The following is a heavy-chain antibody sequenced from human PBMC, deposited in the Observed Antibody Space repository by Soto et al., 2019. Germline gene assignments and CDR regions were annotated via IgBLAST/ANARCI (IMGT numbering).Heavy chain of an antibody. D-gene: IGHD6-13*01. Sequence: GGSLRLSCAASGFTFSSYAISWVRQAPGKGLEWVSAISGSGGSTYYADSVKGRFTISRDNSKNMLYLQMNSLRAEDTAVYYCAKGFFVGGTATFDYWGQGTLVTVSS. CDR2: ISGSGGST. J-gene: IGHJ4*02. V-gene: IGHV3-23*01. CDR3: AKGFFVGGTATFDY. CDR1: GFTFSSYA.